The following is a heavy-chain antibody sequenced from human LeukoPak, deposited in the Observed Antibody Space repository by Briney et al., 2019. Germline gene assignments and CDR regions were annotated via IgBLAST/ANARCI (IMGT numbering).Heavy chain of an antibody. J-gene: IGHJ5*02. V-gene: IGHV4-59*01. Sequence: SETLSLTCTVSGGSISSYYWSWIRQPPGKGLEWIGYIYYSGSINYNPSLKSRVTISVDTSKNQFSLKLSSVTAADTAVYYCARGNVLLWFGELSPNNWFDPWGQGTLVTVSS. CDR1: GGSISSYY. CDR2: IYYSGSI. D-gene: IGHD3-10*01. CDR3: ARGNVLLWFGELSPNNWFDP.